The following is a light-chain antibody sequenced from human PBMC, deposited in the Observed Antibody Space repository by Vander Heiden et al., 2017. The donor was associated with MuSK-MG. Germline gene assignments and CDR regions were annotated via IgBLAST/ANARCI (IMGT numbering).Light chain of an antibody. CDR2: DVR. CDR3: SAYASGDNVL. Sequence: GSPGQSITISCTGTTNDVGAYDYVSWYQQYPTKAPKLLISDVRNRPSGVSNRFSGSKSGNTASLTISGLQTEDDAYYYCSAYASGDNVLFGGGTILTVL. J-gene: IGLJ3*02. CDR1: TNDVGAYDY. V-gene: IGLV2-14*03.